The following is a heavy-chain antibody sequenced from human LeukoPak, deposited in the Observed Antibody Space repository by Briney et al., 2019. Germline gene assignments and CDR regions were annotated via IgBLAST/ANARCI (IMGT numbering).Heavy chain of an antibody. J-gene: IGHJ4*02. V-gene: IGHV3-7*01. D-gene: IGHD1-26*01. CDR1: GFTFRTYW. CDR3: ARLMGDRTIYDY. CDR2: INPGGSET. Sequence: GVSLRLSCAASGFTFRTYWMSWVRQAPGKGLEWVASINPGGSETYYVESLRGRFTISRDNAMNSFFLQMNSLRADDTAVYYCARLMGDRTIYDYWGQGTLVTVSS.